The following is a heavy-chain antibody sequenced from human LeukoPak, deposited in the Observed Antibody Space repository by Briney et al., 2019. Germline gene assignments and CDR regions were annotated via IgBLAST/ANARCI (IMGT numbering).Heavy chain of an antibody. D-gene: IGHD4-23*01. V-gene: IGHV3-53*01. J-gene: IGHJ4*02. CDR3: ARAELGWSLDY. CDR1: GFTVSSNY. Sequence: PGGSLRLSCAASGFTVSSNYMSWVRQAPGKGLEWVSVIFSGGTTYYADSVKGRFTISRDNSKNTLYLQMNSLRAEDTAVYYCARAELGWSLDYWGQGTLVTVSS. CDR2: IFSGGTT.